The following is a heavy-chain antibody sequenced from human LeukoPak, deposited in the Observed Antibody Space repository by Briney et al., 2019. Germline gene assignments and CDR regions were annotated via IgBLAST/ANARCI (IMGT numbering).Heavy chain of an antibody. CDR2: ISAYNGNT. D-gene: IGHD5-12*01. CDR1: GFTFTSYG. J-gene: IGHJ4*02. Sequence: GGSLRLSCAASGFTFTSYGISWVRQAPGQGLEWMGWISAYNGNTNYAQKLQGRVTMTTDTSTSTAYMELRSLRSDDTAVYYCARDIRGYSGYELEPLSNWGQGTLVTVSS. CDR3: ARDIRGYSGYELEPLSN. V-gene: IGHV1-18*01.